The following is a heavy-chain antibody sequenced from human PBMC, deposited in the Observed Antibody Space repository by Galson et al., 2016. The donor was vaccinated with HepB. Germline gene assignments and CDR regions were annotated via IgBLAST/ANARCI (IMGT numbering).Heavy chain of an antibody. CDR3: ARADPYFYYALDV. CDR1: GDSISSDGYY. Sequence: TLSLTCTVSGDSISSDGYYWSWIRQPAGKGLEWLGRIYTTGTTSYNPSLKSRIAVSLDTSQNQFSLKLTSVTAADTAVYFCARADPYFYYALDVWGKGTTVTVSS. J-gene: IGHJ6*04. CDR2: IYTTGTT. V-gene: IGHV4-61*02.